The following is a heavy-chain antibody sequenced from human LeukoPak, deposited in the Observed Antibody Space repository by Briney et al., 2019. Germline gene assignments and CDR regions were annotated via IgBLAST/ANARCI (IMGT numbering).Heavy chain of an antibody. CDR3: ARVILSAAAGLLFDY. D-gene: IGHD6-13*01. J-gene: IGHJ4*02. Sequence: ASVKVSCKASGCTFSSYAISWVRQAPGQGLEWMGGIIPIFGAANYAQKFQGRVTITADESTSTAYMELSSLRSEDKAVYYCARVILSAAAGLLFDYWGQGTLVTVSS. CDR2: IIPIFGAA. CDR1: GCTFSSYA. V-gene: IGHV1-69*13.